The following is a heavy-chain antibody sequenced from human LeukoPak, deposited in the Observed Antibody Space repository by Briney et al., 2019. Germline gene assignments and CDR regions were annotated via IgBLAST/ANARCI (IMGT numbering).Heavy chain of an antibody. J-gene: IGHJ6*03. D-gene: IGHD3-3*01. CDR1: GGSISSGSYY. CDR2: IYTSGST. Sequence: SETLSLTCTVSGGSISSGSYYWSWIRQPAGKGLEWIGRIYTSGSTNYNPSLKSRVTISVDTSENQFSLKLSSVTAADTAVYYCAREITIFGVGSYMDVWGKGTTVTVSS. V-gene: IGHV4-61*02. CDR3: AREITIFGVGSYMDV.